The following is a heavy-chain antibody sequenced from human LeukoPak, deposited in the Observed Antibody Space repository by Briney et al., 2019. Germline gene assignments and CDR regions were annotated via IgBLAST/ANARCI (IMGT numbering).Heavy chain of an antibody. D-gene: IGHD4-17*01. CDR2: IYSGGST. CDR1: GFTVSSNY. J-gene: IGHJ4*02. V-gene: IGHV3-53*01. CDR3: ARRAGEYSHPYDY. Sequence: GGSLRLSCAASGFTVSSNYMSWVRQAPGKGLEWVSVIYSGGSTYYADSVKGRFTISRDNSKNTLYLQMNSLRADDTAVYYCARRAGEYSHPYDYWGQGTLVTVSS.